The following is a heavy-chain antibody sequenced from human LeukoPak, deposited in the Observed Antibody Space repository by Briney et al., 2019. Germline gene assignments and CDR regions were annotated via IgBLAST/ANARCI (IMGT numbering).Heavy chain of an antibody. Sequence: SETLSLTCTVSGGSISSGGYYWSWIRQHPGKGLEWIVYIYYSGSTYYNPSLKSRVTISVDTSKNQFSLKLSSVTAADTAVYYCARVVRTGNKHDAFDIWGQGTMVTVSS. J-gene: IGHJ3*02. D-gene: IGHD1/OR15-1a*01. CDR3: ARVVRTGNKHDAFDI. V-gene: IGHV4-31*03. CDR2: IYYSGST. CDR1: GGSISSGGYY.